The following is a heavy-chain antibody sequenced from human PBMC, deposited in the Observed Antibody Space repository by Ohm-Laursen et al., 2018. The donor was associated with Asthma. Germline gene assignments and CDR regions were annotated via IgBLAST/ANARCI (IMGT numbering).Heavy chain of an antibody. CDR3: ASGRDIAAAGYFDY. V-gene: IGHV4-30-4*01. CDR1: GGSISSGDYY. Sequence: TLSLTCNVSGGSISSGDYYWSWIRQPPGMGLEWIGYIYYSGGTHYNPSLKSRVTISVDTSKNQFSLKLSSVTAADTAVYYCASGRDIAAAGYFDYWGQGTLVTVSS. D-gene: IGHD6-13*01. J-gene: IGHJ4*02. CDR2: IYYSGGT.